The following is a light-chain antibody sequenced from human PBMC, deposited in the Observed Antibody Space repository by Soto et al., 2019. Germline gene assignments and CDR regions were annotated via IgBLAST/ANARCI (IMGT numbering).Light chain of an antibody. CDR2: DVS. J-gene: IGLJ1*01. CDR1: SSDIDAYNY. CDR3: GSYTTSSNYV. Sequence: ALTQPSSVCGSPGQSITISSTGTSSDIDAYNYVSWYQQHPGKAPKLMIYDVSNRPSGISNRFSGYKSGNTASLTISGLQAEDEADYYCGSYTTSSNYVFGTGTTVTVL. V-gene: IGLV2-14*01.